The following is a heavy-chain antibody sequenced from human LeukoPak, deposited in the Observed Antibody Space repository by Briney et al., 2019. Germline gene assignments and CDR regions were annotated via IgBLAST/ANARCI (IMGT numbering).Heavy chain of an antibody. CDR2: IYPGDSDT. V-gene: IGHV5-51*01. Sequence: GESLKISCKGSGYSFTSYWIGWVRQMPGKGLEWMGIIYPGDSDTRYSPSLQGQVTISVDTSIGAAYLQWSSLKASDTAIYYCARQNDFRLDYWGQGTLVTVSS. CDR3: ARQNDFRLDY. J-gene: IGHJ4*02. CDR1: GYSFTSYW. D-gene: IGHD3-3*01.